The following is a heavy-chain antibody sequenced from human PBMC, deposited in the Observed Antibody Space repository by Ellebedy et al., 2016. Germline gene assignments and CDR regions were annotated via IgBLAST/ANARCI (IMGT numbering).Heavy chain of an antibody. CDR3: ARGGMLYCSSTYCVDY. CDR1: GYTFSNYG. J-gene: IGHJ4*02. CDR2: ISAYNGDT. D-gene: IGHD2-2*01. Sequence: ASVKVSXKASGYTFSNYGFTWVRQAPGQGLEWMGWISAYNGDTNYAQKLQGRVTMTTDTSTSTAYMELRSLISDDTAMYYCARGGMLYCSSTYCVDYWGQGTLVTVPS. V-gene: IGHV1-18*01.